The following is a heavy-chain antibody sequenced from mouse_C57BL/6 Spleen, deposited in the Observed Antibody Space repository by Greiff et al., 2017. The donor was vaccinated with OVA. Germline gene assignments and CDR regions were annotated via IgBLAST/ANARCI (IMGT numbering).Heavy chain of an antibody. V-gene: IGHV1-26*01. Sequence: VQLQQSGPELVKPGASVKISCKASGYTFTDYYMNWVKQSHGKSLEWIGDINPNNGGTSYNQKFKGKATLTVDKSSSTAYMELRSLTSEDSAVYYCARNDAWYFDVWGTGTTVTVSS. D-gene: IGHD2-3*01. CDR2: INPNNGGT. CDR1: GYTFTDYY. CDR3: ARNDAWYFDV. J-gene: IGHJ1*03.